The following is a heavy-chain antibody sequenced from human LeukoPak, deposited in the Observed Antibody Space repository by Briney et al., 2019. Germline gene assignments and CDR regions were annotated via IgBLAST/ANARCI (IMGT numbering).Heavy chain of an antibody. V-gene: IGHV1-18*01. CDR3: ARDLRGYYQYGMDV. D-gene: IGHD2-8*01. CDR2: ISTYNGNT. Sequence: GASVKVSFEASGYTFTSYGLSWVRQAPGQGLEWMGWISTYNGNTIYVQKLQGRVTMTTDTSTSTAYMELRSLRPDDTAVYYCARDLRGYYQYGMDVWGQGTTVTVSS. CDR1: GYTFTSYG. J-gene: IGHJ6*02.